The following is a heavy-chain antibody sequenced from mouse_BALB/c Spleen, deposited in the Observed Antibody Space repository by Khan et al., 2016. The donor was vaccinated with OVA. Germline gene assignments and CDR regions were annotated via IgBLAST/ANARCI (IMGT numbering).Heavy chain of an antibody. CDR2: INPSNGGT. D-gene: IGHD2-10*02. Sequence: QVQLQQSGAELVKPGASVKLSCKASGYTFSSYYMYWAKERPGQGLEWMGGINPSNGGTTFNDKFKTKATLPVDKSSSTAYMQLSSLTSEDSAVYYCTRSGYANPFAYWGQGTPVTVS. CDR3: TRSGYANPFAY. CDR1: GYTFSSYY. J-gene: IGHJ3*01. V-gene: IGHV1-53*01.